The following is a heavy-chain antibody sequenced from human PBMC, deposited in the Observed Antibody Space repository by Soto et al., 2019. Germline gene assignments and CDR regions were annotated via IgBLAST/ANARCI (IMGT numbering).Heavy chain of an antibody. CDR2: IYYSGNT. CDR3: ARDQGIGASGPFDY. J-gene: IGHJ4*02. V-gene: IGHV4-59*01. Sequence: SETLSLTCTVSDDSISSDYWSWIRQPPGKGLEWIGFIYYSGNTNYNPSLKSRVTMSIDTSKNQFSLKLSSVTAADTAVYCCARDQGIGASGPFDYWGLGSLVTVSS. D-gene: IGHD6-13*01. CDR1: DDSISSDY.